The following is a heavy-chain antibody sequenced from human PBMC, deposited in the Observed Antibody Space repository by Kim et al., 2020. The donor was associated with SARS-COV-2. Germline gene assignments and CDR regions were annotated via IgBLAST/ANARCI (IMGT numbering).Heavy chain of an antibody. Sequence: LKSRVTISVDTSTNQFSLKLSSVTAADTAVYHCARAKRITIFGVVNWFDPWGQGTLVTVSS. J-gene: IGHJ5*02. V-gene: IGHV4-31*02. D-gene: IGHD3-3*01. CDR3: ARAKRITIFGVVNWFDP.